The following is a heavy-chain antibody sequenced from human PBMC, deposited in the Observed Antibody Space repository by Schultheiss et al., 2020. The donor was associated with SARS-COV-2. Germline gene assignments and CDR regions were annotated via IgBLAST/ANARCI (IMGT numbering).Heavy chain of an antibody. CDR3: AKGGSSWGHYGMDV. CDR2: IYSGGST. V-gene: IGHV3-66*01. Sequence: GGSLRLSCAASGFTVSSNYMSWVRQAPGKGLEWVSVIYSGGSTYYADSVKGRFTISRDNSKNTLYLQMNSLRAEDTAVYYCAKGGSSWGHYGMDVWGQGTTVTVSS. CDR1: GFTVSSNY. J-gene: IGHJ6*02. D-gene: IGHD6-13*01.